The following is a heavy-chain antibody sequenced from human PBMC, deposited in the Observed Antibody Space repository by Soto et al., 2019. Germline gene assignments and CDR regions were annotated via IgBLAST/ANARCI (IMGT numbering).Heavy chain of an antibody. Sequence: PSETLSLTCAVSGYSISSAHYWGWIRQPPGKGLEWIASINHSGSRNYNPSLKSRVTMSVDTSKNQFSLKLRSVTAADTAVYFCARQGDYYHYLGNNWLHPWGQGTLVTVYS. CDR1: GYSISSAHY. V-gene: IGHV4-38-2*01. D-gene: IGHD3-22*01. CDR2: INHSGSR. CDR3: ARQGDYYHYLGNNWLHP. J-gene: IGHJ5*02.